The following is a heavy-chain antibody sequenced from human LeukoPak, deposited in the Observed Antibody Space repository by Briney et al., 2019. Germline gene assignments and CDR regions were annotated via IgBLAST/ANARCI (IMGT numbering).Heavy chain of an antibody. CDR3: ARRAAGSTSPTTDFDY. CDR2: ISSSSSYI. CDR1: GFTFSSYS. V-gene: IGHV3-21*01. J-gene: IGHJ4*02. D-gene: IGHD2-2*01. Sequence: GGSLRLSCAASGFTFSSYSMNWVRQAPGKGLEWVSSISSSSSYIYYADSVKGRFTISRDNAKNSLYPQMNSLRAEDTAVYYCARRAAGSTSPTTDFDYWGQGTLVTVSS.